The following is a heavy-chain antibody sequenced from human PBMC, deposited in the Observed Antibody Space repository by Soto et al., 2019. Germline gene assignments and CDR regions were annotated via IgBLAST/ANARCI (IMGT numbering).Heavy chain of an antibody. D-gene: IGHD3-9*01. J-gene: IGHJ5*02. CDR3: ARYSDILTGYYRWFDP. Sequence: SSETLSLTCTVSGGSVCSGSYYWSWIRQPPGKGLEWIGYIYYSGSTNYNPSLKSRVTISVDTSKNQFSLKLSSVTAADTAVYYCARYSDILTGYYRWFDPWGQGTLVTVSS. V-gene: IGHV4-61*01. CDR1: GGSVCSGSYY. CDR2: IYYSGST.